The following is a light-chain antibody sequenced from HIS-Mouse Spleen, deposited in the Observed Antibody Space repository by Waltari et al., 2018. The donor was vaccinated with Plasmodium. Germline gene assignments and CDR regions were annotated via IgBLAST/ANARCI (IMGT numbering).Light chain of an antibody. J-gene: IGLJ2*01. CDR3: QSYDSSLSGSV. CDR1: TSTIGAGYD. CDR2: GNS. V-gene: IGLV1-40*01. Sequence: QSVLTQPPSVSGAPGQRVTISSTWSTSTIGAGYDVHWYQQLPGTAPKLLIYGNSNRPSGVPDRFSGSKSGTSASLAITGLQAEDEADYYCQSYDSSLSGSVFGGGTKLTVL.